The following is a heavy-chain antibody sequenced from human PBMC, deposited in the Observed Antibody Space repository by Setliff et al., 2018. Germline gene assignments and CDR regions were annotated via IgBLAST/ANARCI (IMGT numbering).Heavy chain of an antibody. CDR1: GFTFSTYW. V-gene: IGHV3-74*03. CDR2: ISTDGSSI. Sequence: PGGSLRLSCVTSGFTFSTYWMHWVRQAPGQGLVWVARISTDGSSITYADSVKGRFTISRDNAKSTLYLQMNSLGAEDTSVYYCADIFDLSGYWGQGTLVTVSS. CDR3: ADIFDLSGY. J-gene: IGHJ4*02. D-gene: IGHD3-3*02.